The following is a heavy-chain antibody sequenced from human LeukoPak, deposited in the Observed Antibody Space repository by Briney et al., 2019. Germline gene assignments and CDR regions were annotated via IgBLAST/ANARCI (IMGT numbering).Heavy chain of an antibody. CDR3: ARDLGQYYDTSDNWFDP. V-gene: IGHV3-74*01. J-gene: IGHJ5*02. CDR2: INSDGINT. Sequence: GGSLRLSCAASGFTFSNYWMHWVRQAPGKGLVWVSRINSDGINTSYADSVKGRFTISRDNAKNTLNLQMNSLRAEDTAVCYCARDLGQYYDTSDNWFDPWGQGTLVTVSS. D-gene: IGHD3-22*01. CDR1: GFTFSNYW.